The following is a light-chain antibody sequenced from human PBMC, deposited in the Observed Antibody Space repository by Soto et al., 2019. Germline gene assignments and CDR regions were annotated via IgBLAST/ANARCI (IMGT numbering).Light chain of an antibody. V-gene: IGKV1-5*01. CDR2: GAS. Sequence: DIQMTQSPSTLSASVGDRVTITCRASQSISTWLAWYQQKPGKAPKLLIYGASSLESGVPSRFSGSGSGTEFTLTINSLQPGDFATYYCLQYNSYSETFGQGTKVDIK. J-gene: IGKJ1*01. CDR3: LQYNSYSET. CDR1: QSISTW.